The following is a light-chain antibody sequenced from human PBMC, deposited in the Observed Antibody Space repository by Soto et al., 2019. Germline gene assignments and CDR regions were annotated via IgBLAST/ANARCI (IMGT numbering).Light chain of an antibody. CDR3: QQYSTYPST. V-gene: IGKV1-5*01. CDR1: QSISSW. J-gene: IGKJ1*01. Sequence: DIQMTQSPSTLSASVGDRVTITCRASQSISSWLAWYQQKPGKAPKVLIFDASSLESGVPSRFSGSGSATEFTLTNSSMQPDDFATYYCQQYSTYPSTFGQGTKVEIK. CDR2: DAS.